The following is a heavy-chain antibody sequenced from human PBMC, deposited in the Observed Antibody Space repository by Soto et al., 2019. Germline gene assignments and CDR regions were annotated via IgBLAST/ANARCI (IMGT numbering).Heavy chain of an antibody. Sequence: GESLKISCKGSGYSFTSYWIGWVRQMPGKGLEWMGIIYPGDSDTRYSPSFQGQVTISADKSISTAYLQWSSLKASDTAMYYCAREYSSSSIDAFISGAKGQWSPSPQ. D-gene: IGHD6-6*01. V-gene: IGHV5-51*01. CDR1: GYSFTSYW. CDR3: AREYSSSSIDAFIS. CDR2: IYPGDSDT. J-gene: IGHJ3*02.